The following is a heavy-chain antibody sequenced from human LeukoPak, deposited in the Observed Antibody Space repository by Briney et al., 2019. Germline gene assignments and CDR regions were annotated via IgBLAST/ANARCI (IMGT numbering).Heavy chain of an antibody. CDR3: ATDRDNSDWQKRFDS. Sequence: GGSLRLSCAASGFTFSSYSMNWVRQAPGKGLEWVGNINQDASEINYVDSVRGRFTISRDNAKNSLHLQMNSLRAEDTAVYYCATDRDNSDWQKRFDSWGQGTLVTVSS. J-gene: IGHJ4*02. CDR1: GFTFSSYS. D-gene: IGHD2-21*02. V-gene: IGHV3-7*01. CDR2: INQDASEI.